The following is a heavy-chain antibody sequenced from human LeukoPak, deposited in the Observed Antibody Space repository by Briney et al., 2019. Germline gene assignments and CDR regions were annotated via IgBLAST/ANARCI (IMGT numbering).Heavy chain of an antibody. D-gene: IGHD3-22*01. V-gene: IGHV4-59*01. CDR3: ARAPGGAKSQYYYDSSGYLRYFDY. CDR2: IYYSGST. Sequence: SETLSLTCTVSGGSISSYYWSWIRQPPGKGLEWIGYIYYSGSTNYNPSLKSRVTISVDTSKNQFSLKLSSVTAADTAVYYCARAPGGAKSQYYYDSSGYLRYFDYWGQGTLVTVSS. J-gene: IGHJ4*02. CDR1: GGSISSYY.